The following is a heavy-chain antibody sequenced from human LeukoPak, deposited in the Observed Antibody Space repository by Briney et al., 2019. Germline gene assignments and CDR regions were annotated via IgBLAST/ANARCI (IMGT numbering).Heavy chain of an antibody. D-gene: IGHD5-24*01. CDR3: ARGTQRWLHDVPDLDY. J-gene: IGHJ4*02. Sequence: SETLSLTCTVSGGSISSYYWSWIRQPPGKGLEWIGYIYYSGSTNYNPSLKSRVTISVDTSKNQFSLKLSSVTAADTAVYYCARGTQRWLHDVPDLDYWGQGTLVTVSS. CDR2: IYYSGST. CDR1: GGSISSYY. V-gene: IGHV4-59*01.